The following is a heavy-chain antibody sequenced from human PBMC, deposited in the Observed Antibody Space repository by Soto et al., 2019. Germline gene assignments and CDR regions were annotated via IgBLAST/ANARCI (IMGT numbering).Heavy chain of an antibody. CDR2: ISYGGSNK. CDR1: GFTFSSYG. V-gene: IGHV3-30*18. D-gene: IGHD3-16*01. CDR3: AKDGGHLLITYYYGMDV. J-gene: IGHJ6*02. Sequence: GGSLRLSCAASGFTFSSYGMHWVRQAPGKGLEWVAVISYGGSNKYYADSVKGRFTISRDNSKNTLYLQMNSLRAEDTAVYYCAKDGGHLLITYYYGMDVWGQGTTVTVSS.